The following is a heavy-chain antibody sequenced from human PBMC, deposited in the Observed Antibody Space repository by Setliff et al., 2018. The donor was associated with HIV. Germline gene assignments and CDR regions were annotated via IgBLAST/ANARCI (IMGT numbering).Heavy chain of an antibody. CDR2: IWYEGNNI. CDR1: GFTFSSYA. V-gene: IGHV3-33*08. CDR3: ARDPPGSGFHLDY. Sequence: LSLSCAASGFTFSSYAMSWVRQAPGKGLEWVAFIWYEGNNIKYADSVKGRFTISRDNSKNTMYLQMNTLRVEDTAVYYCARDPPGSGFHLDYWGQGTSVTVSS. D-gene: IGHD5-12*01. J-gene: IGHJ4*02.